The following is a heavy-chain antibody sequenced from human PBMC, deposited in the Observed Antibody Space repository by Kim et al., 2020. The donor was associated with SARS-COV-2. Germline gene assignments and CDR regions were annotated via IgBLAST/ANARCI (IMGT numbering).Heavy chain of an antibody. CDR2: ISGRGGST. CDR1: GFTFSNYA. V-gene: IGHV3-23*01. Sequence: GGSLRLSCAASGFTFSNYAMSWVRQAPGKGLEWVSAISGRGGSTYYADSVKGRFTISRDNSKNTVYLQMNSLRAEDTAVYYCAKDPYYDFWSGYYSDYWGQGTLVTVSS. D-gene: IGHD3-3*01. CDR3: AKDPYYDFWSGYYSDY. J-gene: IGHJ4*02.